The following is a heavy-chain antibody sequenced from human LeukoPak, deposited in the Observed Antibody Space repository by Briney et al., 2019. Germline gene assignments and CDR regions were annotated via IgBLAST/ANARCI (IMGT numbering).Heavy chain of an antibody. CDR2: LWYDGTNK. CDR1: EFTISSYG. Sequence: PASSLRLSCAASEFTISSYGMHWVRQAPGKGLEWVAVLWYDGTNKYYADSVKGRFTISRDNSKNTLYLQMNSLRDEDTAVYYCARGRYYGSGSYYFDYWGQGTLVTVSS. D-gene: IGHD3-10*01. V-gene: IGHV3-33*01. J-gene: IGHJ4*02. CDR3: ARGRYYGSGSYYFDY.